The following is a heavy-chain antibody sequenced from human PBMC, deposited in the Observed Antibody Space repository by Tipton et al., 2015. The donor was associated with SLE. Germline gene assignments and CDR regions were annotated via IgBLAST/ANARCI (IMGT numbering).Heavy chain of an antibody. D-gene: IGHD4-17*01. V-gene: IGHV4-34*01. Sequence: TLSLTCAVYGGSFSGYYWSWIRQPPGKGLEWIGEINHSGSTNYNPSLKSRVTISVDKSKNQFSLKLSSVTAADTAVYYCARGGDGDYVDFDYWGQGTLVTVSS. CDR3: ARGGDGDYVDFDY. CDR1: GGSFSGYY. J-gene: IGHJ4*02. CDR2: INHSGST.